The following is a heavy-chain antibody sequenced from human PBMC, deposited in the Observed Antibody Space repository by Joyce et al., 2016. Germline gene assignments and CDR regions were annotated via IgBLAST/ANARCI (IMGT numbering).Heavy chain of an antibody. CDR1: GFTFTAYP. CDR2: ISYDGNTK. J-gene: IGHJ4*02. CDR3: ARDVNSRGYFDY. Sequence: QVHLMESGGGVVQPGRSLRLSCAASGFTFTAYPMYWVRQAPGKGLEWVAVISYDGNTKYYTDSGKGRFTISRDNSKNTLYLQMNSLRVEDTAVYYCARDVNSRGYFDYWGQGTLVIVSS. V-gene: IGHV3-30-3*01. D-gene: IGHD2-15*01.